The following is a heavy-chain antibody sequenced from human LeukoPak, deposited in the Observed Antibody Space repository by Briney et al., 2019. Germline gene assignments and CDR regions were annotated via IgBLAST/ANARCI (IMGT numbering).Heavy chain of an antibody. CDR1: GFTFSSYG. V-gene: IGHV3-33*01. D-gene: IGHD6-13*01. Sequence: GRSLRLSCAASGFTFSSYGMHWVRQAPGKGLEWVAVIWYDGSNKYYADSVRGRFTISRDNSKNTLYLQMNSLRAEDTAVYYCARDLVCHNSWHYYYGMDVRGQGTTVTVSS. CDR2: IWYDGSNK. CDR3: ARDLVCHNSWHYYYGMDV. J-gene: IGHJ6*02.